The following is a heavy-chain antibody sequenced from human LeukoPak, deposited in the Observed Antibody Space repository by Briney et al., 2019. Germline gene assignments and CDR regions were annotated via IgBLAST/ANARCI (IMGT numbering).Heavy chain of an antibody. J-gene: IGHJ4*02. Sequence: SETLSLTCNVSGGSMSSYYWSWIRQPPGKGLEWIGYIYYSGSTDYNPSLKSRVTISVDTSKNLFSLKLSSVTAADTAVYYCAGLIDRDTSGYPYFDTWGQGILVTVSS. D-gene: IGHD3-22*01. CDR3: AGLIDRDTSGYPYFDT. CDR1: GGSMSSYY. V-gene: IGHV4-59*01. CDR2: IYYSGST.